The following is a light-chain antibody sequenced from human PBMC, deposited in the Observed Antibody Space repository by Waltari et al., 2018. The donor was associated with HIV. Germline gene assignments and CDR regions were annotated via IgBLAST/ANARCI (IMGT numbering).Light chain of an antibody. Sequence: ERVMTQSPATLSVSPGERATLSCRASHSVSSNLAWYQQTPGQAPRLLIYGASTRATGIPARFSGSGSGTDFTLTIGSLQSEDFAVYYCQQYNNWPLTFGGGTTVEIK. J-gene: IGKJ4*01. CDR1: HSVSSN. CDR2: GAS. V-gene: IGKV3-15*01. CDR3: QQYNNWPLT.